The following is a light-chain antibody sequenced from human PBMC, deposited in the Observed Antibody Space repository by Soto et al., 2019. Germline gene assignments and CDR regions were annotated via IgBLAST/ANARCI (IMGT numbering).Light chain of an antibody. Sequence: QSVLTQPPSASGTPGQRVTIYCSGSNSNIGSDTVNWFQHLPGTAPRLLIYRNDRRPSGVPDRFSGSKSGTSASLAISGLQSGDEADYYCAAWDDSFNGRGVVFGGGTKLTVL. V-gene: IGLV1-44*01. CDR1: NSNIGSDT. CDR2: RND. CDR3: AAWDDSFNGRGVV. J-gene: IGLJ2*01.